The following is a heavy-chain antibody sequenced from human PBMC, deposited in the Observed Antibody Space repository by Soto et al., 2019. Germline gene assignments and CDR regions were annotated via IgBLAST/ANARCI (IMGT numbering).Heavy chain of an antibody. CDR2: IFWNDER. V-gene: IGHV2-26*01. CDR1: GFSLSKARMG. Sequence: QVTLKESGPVLVKPTETLTLTCTVSGFSLSKARMGVSWIRQPPGKALEWLAHIFWNDERSYNTSLKSRLTISKDPFKSQVVLTMTNVDLVDTGTYFCARALREGVPIYYFASWGQGTLVTVSS. J-gene: IGHJ4*02. CDR3: ARALREGVPIYYFAS. D-gene: IGHD3-10*01.